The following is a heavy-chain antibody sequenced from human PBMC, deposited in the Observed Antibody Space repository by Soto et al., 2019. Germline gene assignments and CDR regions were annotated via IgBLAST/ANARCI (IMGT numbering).Heavy chain of an antibody. D-gene: IGHD5-18*01. CDR2: IYYRGMT. Sequence: QVQLLESGPGLVKPSQTLSLTCTVSGASISSGVFYWSWIRQTPGKGLEWIGNIYYRGMTNYNPSLKSRPTISQDASKNLFPLNLTSVTAADTAVYFCARAQARNGYGQSFDIWGQGSLVTVSS. J-gene: IGHJ3*02. CDR1: GASISSGVFY. CDR3: ARAQARNGYGQSFDI. V-gene: IGHV4-30-4*01.